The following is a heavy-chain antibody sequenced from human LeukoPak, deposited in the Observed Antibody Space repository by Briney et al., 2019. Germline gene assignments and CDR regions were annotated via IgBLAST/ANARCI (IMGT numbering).Heavy chain of an antibody. J-gene: IGHJ4*02. CDR3: AREYSSDWPARFDY. V-gene: IGHV3-7*01. D-gene: IGHD6-19*01. Sequence: GGSLRLSCAASGFTFSSYWMTWVRQAPGKGLEWVATIKQDGSERYYVDSVKGRFSISRDNARNSLYLQMNSLRAEDTAVYYCAREYSSDWPARFDYWGQGTLVTVSS. CDR2: IKQDGSER. CDR1: GFTFSSYW.